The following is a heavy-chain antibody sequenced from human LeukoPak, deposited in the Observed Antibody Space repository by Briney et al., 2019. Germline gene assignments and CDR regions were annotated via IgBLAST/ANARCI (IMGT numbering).Heavy chain of an antibody. CDR3: ARTPRYDFWSGYSNWFDP. V-gene: IGHV1-18*01. CDR1: DYTFTKYG. D-gene: IGHD3-3*01. Sequence: GASVKVSCKASDYTFTKYGLSWVRQTPGQGLEWMGWISTYNGNTIYAQNLQGRVTMKTGTSMSTAYMELRSLRSDDTGVYYCARTPRYDFWSGYSNWFDPWGRGTLVSVSS. J-gene: IGHJ5*02. CDR2: ISTYNGNT.